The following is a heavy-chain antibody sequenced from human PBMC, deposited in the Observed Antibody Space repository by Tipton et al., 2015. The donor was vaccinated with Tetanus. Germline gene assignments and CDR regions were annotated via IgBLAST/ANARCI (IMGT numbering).Heavy chain of an antibody. CDR2: INPSGGST. CDR3: ARDLYYDFWSGNPKGYYYYGMDV. CDR1: GYTFTSYY. V-gene: IGHV1-46*01. J-gene: IGHJ6*02. D-gene: IGHD3-3*01. Sequence: QMQLVQSGAEVKKPGASVKVSCKASGYTFTSYYMHWVRQAPGQGLEWMGIINPSGGSTSYAQKFQGRVTMTRDTSTSTVYMELSSLRSEDTAVYYCARDLYYDFWSGNPKGYYYYGMDVWGQGTTVTVSS.